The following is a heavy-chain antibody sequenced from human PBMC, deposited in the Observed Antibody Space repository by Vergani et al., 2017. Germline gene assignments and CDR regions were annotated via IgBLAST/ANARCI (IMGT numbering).Heavy chain of an antibody. V-gene: IGHV1-3*01. J-gene: IGHJ6*03. CDR1: GYTFTSYA. Sequence: QVQLVQSGAEVKKPGASVQVSCKASGYTFTSYAMHWVRQAPGQRLGWTGWINDVNGNNKYLQKFQGRVTITRDKSASKAYMERSSLRSEDTAVYYCAREAPVPTACYCCYYMDVWGKGTTVTVSS. CDR3: AREAPVPTACYCCYYMDV. CDR2: INDVNGNN. D-gene: IGHD2-2*01.